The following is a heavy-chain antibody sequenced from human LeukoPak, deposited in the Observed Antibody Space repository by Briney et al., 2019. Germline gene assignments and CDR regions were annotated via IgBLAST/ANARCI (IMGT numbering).Heavy chain of an antibody. D-gene: IGHD2-2*01. Sequence: ASVKVSCKASGYTFTGYYMHWVRQAPGQGLEWMGWINPNSGGTNCAQKFQGRVTMTRDTSISTAYMELSRLRSDDTAVYYCARDSTVVVPAAGFYWGQGTLVTVSS. CDR1: GYTFTGYY. V-gene: IGHV1-2*02. J-gene: IGHJ4*02. CDR3: ARDSTVVVPAAGFY. CDR2: INPNSGGT.